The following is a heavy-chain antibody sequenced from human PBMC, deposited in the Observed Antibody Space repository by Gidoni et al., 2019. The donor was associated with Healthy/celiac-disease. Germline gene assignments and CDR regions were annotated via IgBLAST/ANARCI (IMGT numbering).Heavy chain of an antibody. CDR3: ARDIPHDYYDSSGQDDAFDI. CDR2: INPSGGST. V-gene: IGHV1-46*01. CDR1: GYTFTSYY. J-gene: IGHJ3*02. D-gene: IGHD3-22*01. Sequence: QVQLVQSGAEVKKPGASVKVSCKASGYTFTSYYMHWVRQAPGQGLEWMGIINPSGGSTSYAQKFQGRVTMTRDTSTSTVYMELSSLRSEDTAVYYCARDIPHDYYDSSGQDDAFDIWGQGTMVTVSS.